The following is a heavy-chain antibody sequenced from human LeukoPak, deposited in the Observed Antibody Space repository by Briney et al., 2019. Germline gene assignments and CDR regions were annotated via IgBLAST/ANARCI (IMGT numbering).Heavy chain of an antibody. CDR1: GFTLSSYA. CDR2: ISASGGST. V-gene: IGHV3-23*01. CDR3: AKDPGGSGWYFDL. D-gene: IGHD6-19*01. J-gene: IGHJ2*01. Sequence: GGSLRLSCAASGFTLSSYAMTWVRQAPGKGLEWVSSISASGGSTYYADSVKGRFTISRDNSKNTLYLQMNSPRAEDTAVYYCAKDPGGSGWYFDLWGRGTLVTVSS.